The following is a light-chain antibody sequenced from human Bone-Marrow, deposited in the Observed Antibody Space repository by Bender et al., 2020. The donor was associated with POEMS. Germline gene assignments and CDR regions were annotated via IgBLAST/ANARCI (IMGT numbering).Light chain of an antibody. CDR2: QDT. V-gene: IGLV3-1*01. CDR3: QTWDTSTVV. J-gene: IGLJ2*01. Sequence: SYELTQPPSVSVSPGQTASITCSGDKLGNKYVCWYQQKPGQSPLLVIYQDTQRPSGIPERFSGSNSGNTATLTLSGTQPVDEADYYCQTWDTSTVVFGGGTKLTVL. CDR1: KLGNKY.